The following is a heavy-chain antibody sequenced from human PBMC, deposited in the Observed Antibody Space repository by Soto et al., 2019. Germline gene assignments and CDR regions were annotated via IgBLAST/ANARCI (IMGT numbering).Heavy chain of an antibody. V-gene: IGHV3-48*01. CDR2: IISSSKTI. CDR1: GFTFSPYS. CDR3: TTSNGALDY. D-gene: IGHD2-2*01. J-gene: IGHJ4*02. Sequence: EVQLVESGGGLVQPGGSLRLSCVASGFTFSPYSMNWVRQAPGKGLEWLSDIISSSKTIYYSDSVRGRFTISRDNARNSLFLQMNSLRAEDTAVYYCTTSNGALDYWGRGTLVTVSS.